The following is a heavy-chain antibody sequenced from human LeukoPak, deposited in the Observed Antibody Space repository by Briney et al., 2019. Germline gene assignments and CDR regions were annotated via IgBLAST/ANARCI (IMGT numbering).Heavy chain of an antibody. D-gene: IGHD3-22*01. CDR2: ISSSSSYI. CDR3: ARDKGSDSSGSSFDF. V-gene: IGHV3-11*06. Sequence: PGGSLRLSCAASGFTFSDYYMSWIRQAPGKGLEWVSSISSSSSYIYYADSVNGRFSISRDNAKNSLYLQMNSLRAEDTAIYYCARDKGSDSSGSSFDFWGQGTLVTVSS. CDR1: GFTFSDYY. J-gene: IGHJ4*02.